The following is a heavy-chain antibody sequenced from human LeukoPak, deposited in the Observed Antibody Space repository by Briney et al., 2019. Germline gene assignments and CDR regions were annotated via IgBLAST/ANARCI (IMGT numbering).Heavy chain of an antibody. CDR1: GFSLTTYE. Sequence: GGSLRLSCAVSGFSLTTYEMDWIRQAPGKGLEWVSYISSSGSTIYYADSVKGRFTISRDNAKNSLYLQMNSLRAEDTAVYYCAELGITMIGGVWGQGTTVTISS. V-gene: IGHV3-48*03. CDR3: AELGITMIGGV. CDR2: ISSSGSTI. J-gene: IGHJ6*02. D-gene: IGHD3-10*02.